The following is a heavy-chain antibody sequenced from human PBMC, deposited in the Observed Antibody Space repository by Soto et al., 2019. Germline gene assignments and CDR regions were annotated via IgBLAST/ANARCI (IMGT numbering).Heavy chain of an antibody. Sequence: QVRLQESGPGLVKSSQTLSLTCSVSGGAINSDYYYWGWVRQPPGKGLEWIGYMYSSGSTYSNPSLKCPVAMPVDTSQPHFSLSLSSVTAADTAVYFCVRGTECGTVDACPRYLDTWGEGHPVTVSS. J-gene: IGHJ5*02. D-gene: IGHD2-15*01. V-gene: IGHV4-30-4*01. CDR3: VRGTECGTVDACPRYLDT. CDR2: MYSSGST. CDR1: GGAINSDYYY.